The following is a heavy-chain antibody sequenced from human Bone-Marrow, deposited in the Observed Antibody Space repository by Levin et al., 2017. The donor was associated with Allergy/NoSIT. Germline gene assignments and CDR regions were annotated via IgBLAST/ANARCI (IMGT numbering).Heavy chain of an antibody. V-gene: IGHV3-74*01. Sequence: GESLKISCAASGFTFSSYWMHWVRQAPGKGLVWVSRINSDGSSTSYADSVKGRFTISRDNAKNTLYLQMNSLRAEDTAVYYCARARAYSSGWSIDYWGQGTLVTVSS. CDR3: ARARAYSSGWSIDY. D-gene: IGHD6-19*01. J-gene: IGHJ4*02. CDR1: GFTFSSYW. CDR2: INSDGSST.